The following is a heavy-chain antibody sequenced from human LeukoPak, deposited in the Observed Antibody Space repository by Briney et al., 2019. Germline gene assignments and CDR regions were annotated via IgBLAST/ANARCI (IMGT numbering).Heavy chain of an antibody. CDR3: ARVKGGSYRHGFDY. D-gene: IGHD1-26*01. CDR1: GFTFSSYS. J-gene: IGHJ4*02. Sequence: GGSLRLSCAASGFTFSSYSMNWVRQAPGKGLEWVSSISSSSSYIYYADSVKGRFTISRDNAKNSLYLQMNSLRAEDTAVYYCARVKGGSYRHGFDYWGQETLVTVSS. V-gene: IGHV3-21*01. CDR2: ISSSSSYI.